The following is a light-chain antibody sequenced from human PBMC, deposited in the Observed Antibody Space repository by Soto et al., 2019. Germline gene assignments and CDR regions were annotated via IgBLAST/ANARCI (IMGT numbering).Light chain of an antibody. V-gene: IGLV1-44*01. J-gene: IGLJ1*01. CDR2: TTN. Sequence: QSVLTQPHSASGTPGQRVTISCSGSSYTIGTSSVHWFQQLPGTAPKLLISTTNQRPSGVPERFSGSKYGTSASLAISGLQSEDEADYYCAAWDDSLNGHVFGTGTKVTVL. CDR1: SYTIGTSS. CDR3: AAWDDSLNGHV.